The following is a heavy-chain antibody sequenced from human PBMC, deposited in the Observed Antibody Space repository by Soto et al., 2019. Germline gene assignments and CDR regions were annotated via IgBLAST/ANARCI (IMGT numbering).Heavy chain of an antibody. J-gene: IGHJ3*01. CDR2: ISYSDIT. V-gene: IGHV4-39*01. Sequence: QLQLQESGPGLVKPSETLSLSCTVSGGSITSGAFYWGWIRQSPGKGLEWIATISYSDITYSNPSFKSRVPLSLATSKSQFSLRLTPVPAADSAVYFCASRVYSDDWFSTIHDAFDVWGQGTLVSVSS. CDR3: ASRVYSDDWFSTIHDAFDV. CDR1: GGSITSGAFY. D-gene: IGHD3-9*01.